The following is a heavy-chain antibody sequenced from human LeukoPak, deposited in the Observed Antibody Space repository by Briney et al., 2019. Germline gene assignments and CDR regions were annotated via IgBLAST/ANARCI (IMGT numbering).Heavy chain of an antibody. CDR3: AREGPRGYSSSFDY. V-gene: IGHV1-2*02. CDR1: GYTFTGYY. J-gene: IGHJ4*02. Sequence: ASVKVSCKASGYTFTGYYMHWVRQAPGQGLEWMGWINPNSGGTNYAQKFQGRVTMTRDTSISTAYMELSRLRSDDTAVYYCAREGPRGYSSSFDYWGQGTLVTVSS. D-gene: IGHD6-13*01. CDR2: INPNSGGT.